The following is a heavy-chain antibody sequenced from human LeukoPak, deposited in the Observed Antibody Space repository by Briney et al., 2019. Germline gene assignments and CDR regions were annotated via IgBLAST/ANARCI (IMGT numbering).Heavy chain of an antibody. CDR3: AREYCSGGSCYAHFDY. V-gene: IGHV4-34*01. Sequence: SETLSLTCAVYGGSLSGDYWSWIRQPPGKGLEWVGEINHSGSTNYNPSLKSRVTISVDTSKNQFSLKLSSVTAADTAVYYCAREYCSGGSCYAHFDYWGQGTLVTVSS. CDR1: GGSLSGDY. D-gene: IGHD2-15*01. CDR2: INHSGST. J-gene: IGHJ4*02.